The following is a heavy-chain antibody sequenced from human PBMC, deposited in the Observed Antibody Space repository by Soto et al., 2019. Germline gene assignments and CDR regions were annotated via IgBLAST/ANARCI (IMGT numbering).Heavy chain of an antibody. CDR3: ARWGTTGGLDV. Sequence: QVHLVESGGGVVQPGSSLRVSCVGSGFTFRSYVIHWVRQAPGKGLEWVALPSYDGSDKYYDDSVRGRFTISRDNSRNTVDLQMDSLRLEDTALYYCARWGTTGGLDVWGKGTLVSVSS. D-gene: IGHD3-16*01. V-gene: IGHV3-33*05. CDR1: GFTFRSYV. CDR2: PSYDGSDK. J-gene: IGHJ1*01.